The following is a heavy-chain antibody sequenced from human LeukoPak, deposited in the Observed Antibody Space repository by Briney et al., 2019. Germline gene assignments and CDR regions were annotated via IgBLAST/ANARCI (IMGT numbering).Heavy chain of an antibody. Sequence: GGSLRLSCAASGFTFDDYTMHWVRQAPGKGLEWVSLISWDGGSTYYADSVKGRFTISRDNSKNSLYLQMNSLRTEDTALYYCAKSYCSSTSCYGVRYDYGMDVWGQGTTVTVSS. J-gene: IGHJ6*02. CDR2: ISWDGGST. D-gene: IGHD2-2*01. V-gene: IGHV3-43*01. CDR3: AKSYCSSTSCYGVRYDYGMDV. CDR1: GFTFDDYT.